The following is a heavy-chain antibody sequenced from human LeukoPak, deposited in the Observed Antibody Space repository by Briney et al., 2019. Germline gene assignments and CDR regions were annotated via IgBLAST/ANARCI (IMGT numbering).Heavy chain of an antibody. Sequence: GGSLRLSCAASGFTFSSYWMSWVRQAPGKGLEWVANIKQDGSEKYYVDSVKGRFTISRDNAKNSLYLQMNSLRAEDTAVYYCARRPYCGGDCYSYYYDYYMDVWGKGTTVTVSS. V-gene: IGHV3-7*01. CDR3: ARRPYCGGDCYSYYYDYYMDV. CDR2: IKQDGSEK. CDR1: GFTFSSYW. D-gene: IGHD2-21*01. J-gene: IGHJ6*03.